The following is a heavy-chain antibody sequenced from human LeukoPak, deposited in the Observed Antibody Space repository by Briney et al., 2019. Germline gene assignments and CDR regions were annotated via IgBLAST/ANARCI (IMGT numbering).Heavy chain of an antibody. V-gene: IGHV3-30-3*01. D-gene: IGHD3-9*01. J-gene: IGHJ1*01. CDR2: ISYDGSNK. CDR1: GFTFSSQA. Sequence: PGGSLRLSCAASGFTFSSQAMHWVRQAPGKGLEWVAVISYDGSNKYYADSVRGRFTISRDNSKNTLYLQMNSLRAEDTAVYYCARSSDYDILTGSEYFQHWGQGTLVTVSS. CDR3: ARSSDYDILTGSEYFQH.